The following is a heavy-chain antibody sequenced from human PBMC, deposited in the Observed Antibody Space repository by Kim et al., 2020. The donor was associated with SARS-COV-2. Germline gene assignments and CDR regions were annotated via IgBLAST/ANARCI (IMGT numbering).Heavy chain of an antibody. D-gene: IGHD2-2*01. CDR2: IWYDGSNK. CDR3: ARGAGYLLLYYYYYGMGV. Sequence: GGSLRLSCAASGFTLSSYGMPWVRQAPGKGLEWVAVIWYDGSNKYYADSVKGRFIISRDNSNNTLYLQMNIMRAEDTAVYYCARGAGYLLLYYYYYGMGVWGQEATVTVSS. CDR1: GFTLSSYG. V-gene: IGHV3-33*01. J-gene: IGHJ6*02.